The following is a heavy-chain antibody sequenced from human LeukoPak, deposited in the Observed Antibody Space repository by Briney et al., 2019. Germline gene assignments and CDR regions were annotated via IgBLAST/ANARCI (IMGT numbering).Heavy chain of an antibody. CDR1: GFTFSSCA. CDR2: ISGSGGST. D-gene: IGHD3-22*01. V-gene: IGHV3-23*01. CDR3: AKSGVESRDYYDSSGYSYFDY. J-gene: IGHJ4*02. Sequence: GGSLRLSCAASGFTFSSCAMRGVRQAPGKGGEGVSAISGSGGSTYYADSVKGRFTISRDNAQNTLYLQMTSLRAEDTAVYYCAKSGVESRDYYDSSGYSYFDYWGQGTLVTVSS.